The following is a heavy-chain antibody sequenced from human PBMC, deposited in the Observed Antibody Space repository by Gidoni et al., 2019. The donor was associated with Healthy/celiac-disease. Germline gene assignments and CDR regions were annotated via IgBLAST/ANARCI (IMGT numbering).Heavy chain of an antibody. CDR3: AKDGRITGRGFDY. CDR1: GFTFSSYA. D-gene: IGHD1-20*01. V-gene: IGHV3-23*01. Sequence: EVQLLESGGGLVHPGGSLRLSCADSGFTFSSYAMGWVRQAPGKGLEWVAAISGSGGSTYYADSVKGRFTISRDNSKNTLYLQMNSLRAEDTAVYYCAKDGRITGRGFDYWGQGTLVTVSS. J-gene: IGHJ4*02. CDR2: ISGSGGST.